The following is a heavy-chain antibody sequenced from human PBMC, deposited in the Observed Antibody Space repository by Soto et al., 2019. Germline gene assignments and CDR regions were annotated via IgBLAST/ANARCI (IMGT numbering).Heavy chain of an antibody. V-gene: IGHV3-23*01. D-gene: IGHD3-9*01. J-gene: IGHJ6*03. CDR2: ISGSGGST. CDR1: GFTFSSYA. CDR3: ANSGPSILTGYPHYYYYYYMDV. Sequence: GGSLRLSCAASGFTFSSYAMSWVRQAPGKGLEWVSAISGSGGSTYYADSVKGRFTISRDNSKNTLYLQMNSLRAEDTAVYYCANSGPSILTGYPHYYYYYYMDVWGKGTTVTVSS.